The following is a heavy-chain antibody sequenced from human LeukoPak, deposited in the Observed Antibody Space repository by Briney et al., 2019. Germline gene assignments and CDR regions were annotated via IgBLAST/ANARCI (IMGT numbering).Heavy chain of an antibody. D-gene: IGHD2-2*03. Sequence: SETLSLTCAVYGGSFSGYYWSWIRQPPGKGLEWIGEINHSGSTNYNPSLKSRVTISVDTSKNQFSLKLSSVTAADTAVYYCARVRSGYGTMDVWGKGTTVTVSS. V-gene: IGHV4-34*01. J-gene: IGHJ6*04. CDR3: ARVRSGYGTMDV. CDR1: GGSFSGYY. CDR2: INHSGST.